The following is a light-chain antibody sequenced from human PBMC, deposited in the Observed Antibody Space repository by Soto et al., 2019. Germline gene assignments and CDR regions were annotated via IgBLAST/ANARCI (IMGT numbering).Light chain of an antibody. V-gene: IGKV3D-11*01. J-gene: IGKJ2*01. Sequence: EIVLTQSPAALSLSPGERATLSCRASQGVSNYLAWYQQKPGQAPRLLLYDASKSATGIPARFSGSGYGTDFTLTISSLEPEDFAVYYCQQRSTWYTFGQGTKLEIK. CDR1: QGVSNY. CDR2: DAS. CDR3: QQRSTWYT.